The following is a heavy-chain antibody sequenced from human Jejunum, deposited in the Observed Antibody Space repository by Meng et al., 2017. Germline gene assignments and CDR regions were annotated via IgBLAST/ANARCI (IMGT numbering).Heavy chain of an antibody. V-gene: IGHV1-2*06. CDR3: VRGADDPITVNWFDL. Sequence: QVQLGKPGAKVKKPGASVKVSRKASKSPFIRNYIHWVRQAPGQGLEWMGRINPDSGATNYVQKFQGRVTMTRDMSISTAYMELTSLKSDDTAVYYCVRGADDPITVNWFDLWGQGTLVTVSS. J-gene: IGHJ5*02. D-gene: IGHD3-3*01. CDR2: INPDSGAT. CDR1: KSPFIRNY.